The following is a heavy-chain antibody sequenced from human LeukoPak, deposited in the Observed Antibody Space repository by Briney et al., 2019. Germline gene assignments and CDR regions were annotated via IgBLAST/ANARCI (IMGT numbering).Heavy chain of an antibody. Sequence: SETLSLTCAVYGGSFSGYYWSWIRQPPGKGLEWIGRIYISGSGNTNYNPSLKSRVTMSVDTSKNQFSLKLSSVTAADTAVYYCARDKRVAVAGTYIYYYYMDVWGNGTTVTISS. J-gene: IGHJ6*03. CDR2: IYISGSGNT. V-gene: IGHV4-59*10. CDR3: ARDKRVAVAGTYIYYYYMDV. CDR1: GGSFSGYY. D-gene: IGHD6-19*01.